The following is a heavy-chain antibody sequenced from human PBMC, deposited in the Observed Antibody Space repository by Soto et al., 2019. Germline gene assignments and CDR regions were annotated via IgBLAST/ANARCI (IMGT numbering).Heavy chain of an antibody. CDR3: VKGGWLDF. V-gene: IGHV3-23*01. Sequence: GALRLSCAASGFSFSNFEMSWVRQAPGRGLEWVSFISGDSARTYYADAVKGRFTISRDNSKHTLYLQRNSLTAEDTAVYACVKGGWLDFWGQGT. CDR2: ISGDSART. D-gene: IGHD3-16*01. CDR1: GFSFSNFE. J-gene: IGHJ5*01.